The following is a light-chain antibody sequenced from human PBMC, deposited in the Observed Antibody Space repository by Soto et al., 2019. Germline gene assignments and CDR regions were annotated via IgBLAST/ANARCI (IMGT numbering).Light chain of an antibody. CDR2: DAS. V-gene: IGKV1-33*01. CDR1: QDINNY. CDR3: QQYDNLPMYT. Sequence: DIQMTQSPSSLSASVGDRVTITCHASQDINNYLNWYQQKPGKAPKLLIYDASNLETGVPSRFSGSGSGTDFTFTISSLQPEDVATYYCQQYDNLPMYTFGQGTKLEIK. J-gene: IGKJ2*01.